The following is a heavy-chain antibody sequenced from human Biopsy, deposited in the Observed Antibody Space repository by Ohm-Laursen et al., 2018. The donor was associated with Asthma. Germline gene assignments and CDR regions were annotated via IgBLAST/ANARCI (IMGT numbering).Heavy chain of an antibody. CDR1: GGTFNTYV. V-gene: IGHV1-69*13. Sequence: SVKASCKSLGGTFNTYVIGWVRQAPGQGLEWKGGTNSIFGTTTYPQKVQDRVTITADDSTSTVYMELSSLRSEDTAVYYCARKAGSCISRTCYSLDFWGQGTLVTVSS. CDR2: TNSIFGTT. D-gene: IGHD2-2*01. CDR3: ARKAGSCISRTCYSLDF. J-gene: IGHJ4*02.